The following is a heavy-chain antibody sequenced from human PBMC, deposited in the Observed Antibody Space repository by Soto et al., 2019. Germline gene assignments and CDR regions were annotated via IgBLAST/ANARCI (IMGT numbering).Heavy chain of an antibody. J-gene: IGHJ5*02. Sequence: ASVKVSCKASGYTFTGYYIHWVRQAPGQGLEWMGGINPNSGASNYAQRFQGRVTMTRDTSISTAYMELSRLRSDDTAVYYCARYCSSTSCQFDPWGQGTLVTVSS. CDR3: ARYCSSTSCQFDP. V-gene: IGHV1-2*02. CDR1: GYTFTGYY. D-gene: IGHD2-2*01. CDR2: INPNSGAS.